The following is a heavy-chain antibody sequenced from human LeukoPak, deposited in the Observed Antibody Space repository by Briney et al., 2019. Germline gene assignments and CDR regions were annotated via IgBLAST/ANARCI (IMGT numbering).Heavy chain of an antibody. CDR3: AGLVGATPYYYYYYMDV. CDR1: GGSISSHY. V-gene: IGHV4-59*11. CDR2: IYYSGST. D-gene: IGHD1-26*01. J-gene: IGHJ6*03. Sequence: SETLSLTCTVSGGSISSHYWSWTRQPPGKGLEWIGYIYYSGSTNYNPSLKSRVTISVDTSKNQFSLKLSSVTAADTAVYYCAGLVGATPYYYYYYMDVWGTGTTVTVSS.